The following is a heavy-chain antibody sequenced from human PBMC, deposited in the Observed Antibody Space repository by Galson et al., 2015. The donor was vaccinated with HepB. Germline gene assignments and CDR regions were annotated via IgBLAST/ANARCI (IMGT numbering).Heavy chain of an antibody. CDR1: GFTFSSYS. J-gene: IGHJ3*02. Sequence: SLRLSCAASGFTFSSYSMNWVRQAPGKGLEWVGRIKSQNNGGKADCAAPVKGRCTVSRDDSINTVYLLMNSLRAEDSALYYCAKSPSRSWSEFDIWGQGTMVIVSS. CDR3: AKSPSRSWSEFDI. D-gene: IGHD6-13*01. CDR2: IKSQNNGGKA. V-gene: IGHV3-15*07.